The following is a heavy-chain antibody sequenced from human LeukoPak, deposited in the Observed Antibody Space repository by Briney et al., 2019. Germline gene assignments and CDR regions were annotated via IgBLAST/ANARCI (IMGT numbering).Heavy chain of an antibody. CDR1: GYTFTSYY. Sequence: GASVKVSCKASGYTFTSYYMHWVRQAPGQGLKWMGIINPSGGSTSYAQKFQGRVTMTRDTSTSTVYMELSSLRSEDTAVYYCARDGYSGYDLRYWGQGTLVTVSS. CDR3: ARDGYSGYDLRY. J-gene: IGHJ4*02. D-gene: IGHD5-12*01. CDR2: INPSGGST. V-gene: IGHV1-46*01.